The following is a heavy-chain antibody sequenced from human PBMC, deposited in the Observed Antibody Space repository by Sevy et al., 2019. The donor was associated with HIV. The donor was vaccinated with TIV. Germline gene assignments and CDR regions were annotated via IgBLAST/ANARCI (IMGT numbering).Heavy chain of an antibody. Sequence: GGSLRLPCAASGFTFSSYWMHWVRQAPGKGLVWVSRINSDGISTSYAHSVKGRFTISRDNAKNTLYLQMNSLRAEDTAVYYCAREHSTVTRSIYYGMDVWGQGTTVTVSS. CDR3: AREHSTVTRSIYYGMDV. CDR1: GFTFSSYW. CDR2: INSDGIST. V-gene: IGHV3-74*01. J-gene: IGHJ6*02. D-gene: IGHD4-17*01.